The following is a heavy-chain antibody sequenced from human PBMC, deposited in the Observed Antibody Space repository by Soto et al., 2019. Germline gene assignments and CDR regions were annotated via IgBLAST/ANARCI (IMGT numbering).Heavy chain of an antibody. D-gene: IGHD3-10*01. V-gene: IGHV4-30-4*01. Sequence: SETLSLTCTVSGGSISSGDYYWSWIRQPPGKGLEWIGYIYYSGSTYYNPSLKSRVTISVDTSKNQFSLQLNSVTPEDTAVYYCARDAVRYYYYGMDVWGQGTTVTVSS. J-gene: IGHJ6*02. CDR2: IYYSGST. CDR1: GGSISSGDYY. CDR3: ARDAVRYYYYGMDV.